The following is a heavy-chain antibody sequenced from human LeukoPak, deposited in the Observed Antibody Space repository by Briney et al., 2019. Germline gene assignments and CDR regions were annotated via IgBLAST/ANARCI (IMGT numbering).Heavy chain of an antibody. J-gene: IGHJ4*02. CDR2: INPNSGGT. V-gene: IGHV1-2*02. Sequence: GASVKVSCKASGYTFTGYYMHWVRQAPGQGLEWMGWINPNSGGTNYAQKFQGRVTMTRDTSTSTAYMELSRLRSDDTAVYYCARGAPDIVVVVAATPLGYWGQGTLVTVSS. D-gene: IGHD2-15*01. CDR3: ARGAPDIVVVVAATPLGY. CDR1: GYTFTGYY.